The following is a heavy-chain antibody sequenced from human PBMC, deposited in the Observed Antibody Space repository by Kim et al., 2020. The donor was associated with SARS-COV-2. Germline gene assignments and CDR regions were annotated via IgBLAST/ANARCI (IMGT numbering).Heavy chain of an antibody. V-gene: IGHV3-11*06. Sequence: YADYVRGRFTTSGDNARNALYLQMNSLGAEDTAVYYCARLSGSHWEGSFDYWGQGTLVTVSS. CDR3: ARLSGSHWEGSFDY. D-gene: IGHD1-26*01. J-gene: IGHJ4*02.